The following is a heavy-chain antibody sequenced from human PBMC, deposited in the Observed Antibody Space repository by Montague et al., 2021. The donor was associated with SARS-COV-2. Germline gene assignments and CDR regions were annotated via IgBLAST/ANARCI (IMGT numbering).Heavy chain of an antibody. CDR3: ARGRPVQGSFRHFDSISSGALDI. CDR2: INQGGAP. J-gene: IGHJ3*02. CDR1: RGSFSNYY. Sequence: SETLSLTCAVSRGSFSNYYWTRIRQSPGKGLEWIGEINQGGAPNYTPSLKSRVTISLDTSKKQISLKLNSVTVADTAVFFCARGRPVQGSFRHFDSISSGALDIWAQGSVVIVSS. V-gene: IGHV4-34*01. D-gene: IGHD3-9*01.